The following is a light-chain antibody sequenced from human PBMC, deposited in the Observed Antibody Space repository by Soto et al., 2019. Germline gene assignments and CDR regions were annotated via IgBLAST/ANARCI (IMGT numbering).Light chain of an antibody. J-gene: IGLJ3*02. CDR3: SSYTGSSWV. V-gene: IGLV2-14*01. CDR1: SSDIGAYNY. Sequence: QSVLTQPASVSGSPGQSITISCTGTSSDIGAYNYVSWYQQHPGKAPKLIIYEVSDRPSAVSNRFSGSKSANTASLTISGLQAEDEGDYHCSSYTGSSWVFGGGTKLTVL. CDR2: EVS.